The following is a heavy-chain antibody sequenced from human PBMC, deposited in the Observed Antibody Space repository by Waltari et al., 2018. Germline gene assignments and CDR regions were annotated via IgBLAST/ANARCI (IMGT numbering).Heavy chain of an antibody. CDR2: INSYGSSI. CDR3: ARVPSYTVSTGGFDY. V-gene: IGHV3-74*01. J-gene: IGHJ4*02. Sequence: EVQLVESGGGLVQPGGSLRLSCAASGFTFSTYYWMHWVRHAPGQGLVWVSRINSYGSSINYADSVKGRFTISRDNAKNTVYLQMNSLRAADTAVYYCARVPSYTVSTGGFDYWGQGTLVTVSS. D-gene: IGHD4-17*01. CDR1: GFTFSTYYW.